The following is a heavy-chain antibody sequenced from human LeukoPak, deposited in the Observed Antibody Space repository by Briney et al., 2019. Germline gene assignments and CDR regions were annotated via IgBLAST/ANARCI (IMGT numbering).Heavy chain of an antibody. Sequence: ASVKVSCKASGYTFTGYYMHWVRQAPGQGLEWMGWINPNSGGTNYAQKFQGRVTMTRDTSISTAYMELSRLRSDDTAVYYCARFPENGSGLDYWGQGTLVTVSS. CDR1: GYTFTGYY. V-gene: IGHV1-2*02. D-gene: IGHD3-10*01. CDR2: INPNSGGT. CDR3: ARFPENGSGLDY. J-gene: IGHJ4*02.